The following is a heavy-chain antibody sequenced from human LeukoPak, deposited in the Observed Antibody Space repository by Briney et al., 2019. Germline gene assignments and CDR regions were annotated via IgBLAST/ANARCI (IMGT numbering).Heavy chain of an antibody. CDR3: ARDNIVVVAATKAYYFDY. Sequence: PSETLSLTCTVSGGSISSTSYYWGWIRQPPGKGLEWIGSIYHSGSTYYNPSPKSRVTISVDTSKNQFSLKLSSVTAADTAVYYCARDNIVVVAATKAYYFDYWGQGTLVTVSS. J-gene: IGHJ4*02. V-gene: IGHV4-39*07. CDR1: GGSISSTSYY. D-gene: IGHD2-15*01. CDR2: IYHSGST.